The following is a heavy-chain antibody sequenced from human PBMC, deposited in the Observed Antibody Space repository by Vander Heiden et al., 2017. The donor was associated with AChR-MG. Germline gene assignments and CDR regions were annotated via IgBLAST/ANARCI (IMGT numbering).Heavy chain of an antibody. V-gene: IGHV3-33*01. J-gene: IGHJ4*02. CDR2: IWYDGSNK. CDR3: ARDAPHYDFWSGPDY. D-gene: IGHD3-3*01. Sequence: QVQLVESGGGVVQPGRSLSPSCAASGFTFSSCGSHWVRQAPGKGLEWVAVIWYDGSNKYYADSVKGRFTISRDNSKNTLYLQMNSLRAEDTAVYYCARDAPHYDFWSGPDYWCQGTLVTVSS. CDR1: GFTFSSCG.